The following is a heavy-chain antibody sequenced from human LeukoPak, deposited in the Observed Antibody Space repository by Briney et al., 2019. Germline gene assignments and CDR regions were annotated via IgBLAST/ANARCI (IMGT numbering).Heavy chain of an antibody. Sequence: GGSLRLSCAASGFTFSSYWMSWVRQAPGKGLEWVANINQDGSEKYYVDSVKGRFTISRDNAKNSLYLQMNSQRAEDTAVYYCAREPMVRGVITTCFDCWGQGTLVTVSS. V-gene: IGHV3-7*03. CDR2: INQDGSEK. CDR1: GFTFSSYW. CDR3: AREPMVRGVITTCFDC. D-gene: IGHD3-10*01. J-gene: IGHJ4*02.